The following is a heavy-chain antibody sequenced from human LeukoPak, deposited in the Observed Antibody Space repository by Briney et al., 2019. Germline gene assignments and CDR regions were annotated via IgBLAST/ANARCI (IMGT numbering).Heavy chain of an antibody. Sequence: GGSLRLSCAASGFTFSSYSMNWVRQAPGKGLEWVSSISSSSSYIYYADSVKGRFTISRDNAKNSLYLQLNILSAEDAAVYHCARDHFAIGLFFDSWGQGTLVTVSS. D-gene: IGHD2/OR15-2a*01. V-gene: IGHV3-21*01. J-gene: IGHJ4*02. CDR2: ISSSSSYI. CDR3: ARDHFAIGLFFDS. CDR1: GFTFSSYS.